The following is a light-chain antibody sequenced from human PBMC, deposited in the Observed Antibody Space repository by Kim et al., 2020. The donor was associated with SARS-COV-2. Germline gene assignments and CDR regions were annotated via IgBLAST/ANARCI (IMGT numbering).Light chain of an antibody. CDR1: QSLLYSDGNTY. J-gene: IGKJ4*01. CDR2: EIS. V-gene: IGKV2-24*01. Sequence: DIVMTQTPLSSPVTLGQPASNSCRSSQSLLYSDGNTYLSWLQQRAGQPPRLLIYEISNRFSGVPDRSSGSGAGTDFTLKISRVEDEDVGVYYCMQSTQFPLTFGGGTKVDIK. CDR3: MQSTQFPLT.